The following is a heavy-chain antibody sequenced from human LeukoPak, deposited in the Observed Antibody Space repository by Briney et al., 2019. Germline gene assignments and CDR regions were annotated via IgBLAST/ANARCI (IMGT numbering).Heavy chain of an antibody. J-gene: IGHJ6*02. CDR3: ARRGRSQYYYYGMDV. Sequence: GASVKVSCKASGYTFTSYGISWVRQAPGQGLEWMGWISAYNGNTNYAQKLQGRVTMTTDTSTSTAYMELRSLRSDDTAVYYCARRGRSQYYYYGMDVWGQGTTVTVPS. CDR2: ISAYNGNT. V-gene: IGHV1-18*01. CDR1: GYTFTSYG.